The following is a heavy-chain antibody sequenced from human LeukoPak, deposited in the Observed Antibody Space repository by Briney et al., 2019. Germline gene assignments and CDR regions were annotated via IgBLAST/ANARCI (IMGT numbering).Heavy chain of an antibody. D-gene: IGHD3-22*01. CDR1: GFTFGDYD. J-gene: IGHJ3*02. V-gene: IGHV3-13*01. CDR3: ARLYSSGRFANAFDI. CDR2: IRHIGDR. Sequence: GGTLRLSCAASGFTFGDYDMHWIRQAPGKGLEWVSAIRHIGDRIYTGSVESRFTISRENSENPLYLELNFVTVGDTAVYYCARLYSSGRFANAFDIWGQGTVVTVSS.